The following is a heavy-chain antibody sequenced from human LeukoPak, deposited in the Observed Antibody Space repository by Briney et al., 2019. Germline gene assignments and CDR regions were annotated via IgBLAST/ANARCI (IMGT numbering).Heavy chain of an antibody. CDR1: GFNVSANY. D-gene: IGHD3-16*01. CDR2: IKQDGNEK. CDR3: ARDVPLGA. V-gene: IGHV3-7*01. J-gene: IGHJ4*02. Sequence: PGGSLRLSCAASGFNVSANYMSWVRQAPGKGLEWVATIKQDGNEKDYVDSVKGRFIISRDNAKNSLYLQMNSLKAEDTAVYYCARDVPLGAWGQGTLVTVSS.